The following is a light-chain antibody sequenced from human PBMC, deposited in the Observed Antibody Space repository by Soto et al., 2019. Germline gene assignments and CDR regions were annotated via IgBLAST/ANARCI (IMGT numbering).Light chain of an antibody. CDR3: QQYDTWPQT. J-gene: IGKJ2*01. CDR1: QSVSGN. V-gene: IGKV3-15*01. CDR2: GAT. Sequence: EILLTKLPVPLSWPPGETVMWYFAAGQSVSGNVPWYQRKPGQPPRLLIYGATSRVRSVPARFSGTGSGTSFTLTISRLQSEDFGVYWCQQYDTWPQTFGQGTRLEIK.